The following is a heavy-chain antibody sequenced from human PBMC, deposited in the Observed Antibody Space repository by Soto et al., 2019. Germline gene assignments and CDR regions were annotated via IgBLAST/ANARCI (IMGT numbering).Heavy chain of an antibody. D-gene: IGHD1-1*01. CDR3: AREVPSRYFDL. Sequence: QVRLQQWGAGLLKPSETLSLTCAVYGASFSDSYWNWIRQPPGKGLEWIGEINHSGSTIYNTSLESRLTISLDTSRKQFTLQMRSATAADTAVYYCAREVPSRYFDLWGRGTPVTVSS. V-gene: IGHV4-34*01. CDR1: GASFSDSY. J-gene: IGHJ2*01. CDR2: INHSGST.